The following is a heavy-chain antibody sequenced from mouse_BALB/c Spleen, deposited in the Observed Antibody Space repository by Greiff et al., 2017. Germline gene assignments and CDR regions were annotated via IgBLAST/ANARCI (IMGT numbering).Heavy chain of an antibody. CDR2: IDPSDSYT. Sequence: QVQLQQPGAELVKPGASVKLSCKASGYTFTSYWMHWVKQRPGQGLEWIGEIDPSDSYTNYNQKFKGKATLTVDKSSSTAYMQLSSLTSEDSAVYYCARAYYGLYAMDYWGQGTSVTVSS. V-gene: IGHV1-69*02. D-gene: IGHD2-10*01. CDR3: ARAYYGLYAMDY. CDR1: GYTFTSYW. J-gene: IGHJ4*01.